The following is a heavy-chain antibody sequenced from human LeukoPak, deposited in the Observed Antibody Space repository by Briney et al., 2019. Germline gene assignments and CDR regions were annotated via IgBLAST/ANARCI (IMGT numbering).Heavy chain of an antibody. D-gene: IGHD1-20*01. CDR2: ISSSSRSI. J-gene: IGHJ4*02. CDR3: ARTHGTLTGTGFDY. V-gene: IGHV3-21*01. CDR1: GFTFSSYT. Sequence: GGSLRLPCAASGFTFSSYTMNWGRQAPGKGLEWVSSISSSSRSIFYADSVRGRFTTSRDNAKNSLFLQMNSLRAEDTAVYYCARTHGTLTGTGFDYWGQGTLVTVSS.